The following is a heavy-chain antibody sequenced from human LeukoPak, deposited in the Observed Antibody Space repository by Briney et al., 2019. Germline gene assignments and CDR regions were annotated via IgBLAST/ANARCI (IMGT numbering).Heavy chain of an antibody. D-gene: IGHD6-6*01. V-gene: IGHV3-11*04. CDR2: ISSSSSTL. J-gene: IGHJ6*03. Sequence: PGGSQRLSCATSGFTFSDYYMSWIRQAPGKGLEWVSYISSSSSTLYYADAVKGRFTISRDNAKNSLYLQRNGLRAEETAVYYCARGGGSSRWDYYYYYMDVWGKGTTVTVSS. CDR3: ARGGGSSRWDYYYYYMDV. CDR1: GFTFSDYY.